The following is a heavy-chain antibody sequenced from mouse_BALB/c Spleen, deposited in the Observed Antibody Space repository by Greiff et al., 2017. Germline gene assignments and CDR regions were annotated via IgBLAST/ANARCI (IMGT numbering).Heavy chain of an antibody. J-gene: IGHJ1*01. Sequence: EVQLQQSGAELVRSGASVKLSCTASGFNIKDYYMHWVKQRPEQGLEWIGWIDPGNGDTEYAPKFQGKATMTADTSSNTAYLQLSSLTSEDTAVYYCKVDWYFDVWGAGTTVTVSS. CDR3: KVDWYFDV. D-gene: IGHD1-1*01. CDR1: GFNIKDYY. V-gene: IGHV14-4*02. CDR2: IDPGNGDT.